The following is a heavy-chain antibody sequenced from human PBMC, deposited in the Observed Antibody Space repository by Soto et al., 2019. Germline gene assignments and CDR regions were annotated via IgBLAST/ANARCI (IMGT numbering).Heavy chain of an antibody. CDR2: ISYDGSNK. CDR1: GFTFSSYG. J-gene: IGHJ3*02. CDR3: AKSPGGYYSFDI. V-gene: IGHV3-30*18. Sequence: QVQLVESGGGVVQPGRSLRLSCAASGFTFSSYGMHWVRQAPGKGLEWVAVISYDGSNKYYADSVKGRFTISRDKSKNTLYLQMNSLRAEDTAVYYCAKSPGGYYSFDIWGQGTMVTVSS. D-gene: IGHD3-3*01.